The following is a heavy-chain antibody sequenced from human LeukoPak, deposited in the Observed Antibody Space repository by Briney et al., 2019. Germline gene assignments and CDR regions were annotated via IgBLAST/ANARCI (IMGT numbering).Heavy chain of an antibody. CDR1: GYTFTGYY. CDR2: INPSGGST. D-gene: IGHD3-22*01. J-gene: IGHJ4*02. V-gene: IGHV1-46*01. Sequence: ASVKVSCKASGYTFTGYYVHWVRQAPGQGLEWMGIINPSGGSTSYAQKFQGRVTMTRDTSTSTVYMELSSLRSEDTAVYYCARDRADYYDSSGYYQASYYFDYWGQGTLVTVSS. CDR3: ARDRADYYDSSGYYQASYYFDY.